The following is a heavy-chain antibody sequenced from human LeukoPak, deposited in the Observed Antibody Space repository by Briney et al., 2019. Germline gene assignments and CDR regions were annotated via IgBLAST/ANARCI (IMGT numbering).Heavy chain of an antibody. CDR2: ISGSGGST. J-gene: IGHJ6*02. D-gene: IGHD2-2*01. CDR1: GFTFSSYA. CDR3: ARLDCSSTSCYYYYGMDV. Sequence: PGGSLRLSCAASGFTFSSYAMSWVRQAPGKGLEWVSAISGSGGSTYYADSVKGRFTISRDNSKNTLYLQMNSLRAEDTAVYYCARLDCSSTSCYYYYGMDVWGQGTTVTVSS. V-gene: IGHV3-23*01.